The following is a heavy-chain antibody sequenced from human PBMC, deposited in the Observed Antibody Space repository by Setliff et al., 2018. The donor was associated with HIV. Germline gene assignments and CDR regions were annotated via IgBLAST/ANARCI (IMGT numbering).Heavy chain of an antibody. D-gene: IGHD1-1*01. Sequence: GASVKVSCKASGYTFTNYDINWVRQAAGQGLAWVGRMNPNSGNTEYAQQFQGRVTMTRNTSISTAYMELSSLRSEDTAIYYCARGNSGNDYWGQGTLVTVSS. CDR1: GYTFTNYD. J-gene: IGHJ4*02. V-gene: IGHV1-8*02. CDR2: MNPNSGNT. CDR3: ARGNSGNDY.